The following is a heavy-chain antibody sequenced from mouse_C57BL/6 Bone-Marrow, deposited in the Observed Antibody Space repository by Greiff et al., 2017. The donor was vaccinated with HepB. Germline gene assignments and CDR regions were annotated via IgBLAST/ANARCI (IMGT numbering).Heavy chain of an antibody. J-gene: IGHJ4*01. D-gene: IGHD1-1*01. CDR2: ISDGGSYT. Sequence: EVMLVESGGGLVKPGGSLKLSCAASGFTFSSYAMSWVRQTPEKRLEWVATISDGGSYTYYPDNVKGRFTISRDNAKNNLYLQMSHLKSEDTAMYYCARELYYYGSSPWAMDYWGQGTSVTVSS. CDR3: ARELYYYGSSPWAMDY. CDR1: GFTFSSYA. V-gene: IGHV5-4*01.